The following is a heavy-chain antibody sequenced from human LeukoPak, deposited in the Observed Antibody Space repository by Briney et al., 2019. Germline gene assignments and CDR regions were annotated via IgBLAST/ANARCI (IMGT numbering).Heavy chain of an antibody. CDR3: AKDLVTMTIFGVVPNWFDP. V-gene: IGHV3-23*01. CDR2: ISGSGVST. CDR1: GITFSSYA. J-gene: IGHJ5*02. Sequence: GGSLRLSCAASGITFSSYAMSWVRQAPGKGLEWVSAISGSGVSTHCADSVKGRFTISRDNSKNTLYLQMNSLRAEDTAVYYCAKDLVTMTIFGVVPNWFDPWGQGTLVTVSS. D-gene: IGHD3-3*01.